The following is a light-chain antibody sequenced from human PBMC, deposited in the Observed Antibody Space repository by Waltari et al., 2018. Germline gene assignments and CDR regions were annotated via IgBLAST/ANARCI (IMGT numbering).Light chain of an antibody. J-gene: IGKJ1*01. CDR2: GAS. CDR1: QSVSSN. V-gene: IGKV3-15*01. CDR3: QQYNNWPQT. Sequence: EIVMTQSPATLSVSPGERATLSCRASQSVSSNLACYQQKPGQAPRLRSYGASTRATGIPARFSGSGSGTEFTLTISSLQSEDFAVYYGQQYNNWPQTFGQGTKVEIK.